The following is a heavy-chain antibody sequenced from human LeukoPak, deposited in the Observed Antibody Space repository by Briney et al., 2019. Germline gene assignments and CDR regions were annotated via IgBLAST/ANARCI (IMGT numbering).Heavy chain of an antibody. D-gene: IGHD6-19*01. CDR2: ISKDGSST. V-gene: IGHV3-74*01. CDR3: APSMAGFNWFDP. CDR1: ASTFSSNW. J-gene: IGHJ5*02. Sequence: GGSLRLSCAASASTFSSNWMHWVRQAPGKGLVWVSRISKDGSSTSYADSVKGRFTISRDNAKNTLYLQMSSLTGEDTAVYYCAPSMAGFNWFDPWGQGTLVTVSS.